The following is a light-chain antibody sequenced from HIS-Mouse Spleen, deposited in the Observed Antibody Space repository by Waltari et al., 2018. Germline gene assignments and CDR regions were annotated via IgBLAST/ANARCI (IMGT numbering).Light chain of an antibody. V-gene: IGLV2-11*01. CDR3: QTWGTGTVV. Sequence: QSALTQPRSVSGSPGQSVTISCTGTSSDVGGYNYVAWYQQHPGKAPKPMIYDVSKRPSGVPDRFSGSSSGAERYLTISSLQSEDEADYYCQTWGTGTVVFGGGTKLTVL. CDR2: DVS. CDR1: SSDVGGYNY. J-gene: IGLJ2*01.